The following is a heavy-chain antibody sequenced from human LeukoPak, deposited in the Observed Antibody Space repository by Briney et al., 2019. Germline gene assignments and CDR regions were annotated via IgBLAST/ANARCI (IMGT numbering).Heavy chain of an antibody. Sequence: ASVKVSCKXSGYTFTDYHIHWVRQAPGQGLEWMGITYPVGDFTNSAQKFQGRVTMTRDTSTSTVYMELSSLRSEDTAVYYCARARSSVTTVTTPGYWGQGTLVTVSS. CDR3: ARARSSVTTVTTPGY. D-gene: IGHD4-17*01. V-gene: IGHV1-46*01. CDR1: GYTFTDYH. J-gene: IGHJ4*02. CDR2: TYPVGDFT.